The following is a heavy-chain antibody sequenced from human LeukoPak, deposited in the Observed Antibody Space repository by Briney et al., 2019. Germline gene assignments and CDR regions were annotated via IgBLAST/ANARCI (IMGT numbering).Heavy chain of an antibody. D-gene: IGHD6-19*01. CDR3: AKVRGTYSSGYFFDY. Sequence: GGSLRLSCAASGFTFDNYAMHWVRQAPGKGLGWLSIISWNSGYIGYADSVKGRFTISRDNAKKSLDLQMNSLRAEDTAFYYCAKVRGTYSSGYFFDYWGQGTLVTVSS. CDR1: GFTFDNYA. CDR2: ISWNSGYI. V-gene: IGHV3-9*01. J-gene: IGHJ4*02.